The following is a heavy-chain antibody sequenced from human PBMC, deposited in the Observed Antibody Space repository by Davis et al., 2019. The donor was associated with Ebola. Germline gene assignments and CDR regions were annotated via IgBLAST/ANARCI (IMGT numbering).Heavy chain of an antibody. CDR2: IYSGGST. CDR3: ARGSSSWYYYYGMDV. CDR1: GFTVSSNY. Sequence: PGGSLRLSCAASGFTVSSNYMSWVRQAPGKGLEWVSVIYSGGSTYYADSVKGRFTISRDNSKNTLYLQMNSLRAEDTAVYYCARGSSSWYYYYGMDVWGQGTTVTVSS. D-gene: IGHD6-13*01. J-gene: IGHJ6*02. V-gene: IGHV3-53*01.